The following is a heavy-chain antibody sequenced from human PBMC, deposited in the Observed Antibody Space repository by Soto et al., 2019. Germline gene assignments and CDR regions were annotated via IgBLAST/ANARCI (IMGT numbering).Heavy chain of an antibody. CDR1: GFTFSSYG. CDR2: ISYDGSNK. Sequence: GESLKISCAASGFTFSSYGMHWVRQAPGKGPEWVAVISYDGSNKYYADSVKGRFTISRDNSKNTLYLQMNSLRAEDTAVYYCAKADSSGYHFDYWGQGTLVTVSS. D-gene: IGHD3-22*01. V-gene: IGHV3-30*18. J-gene: IGHJ4*02. CDR3: AKADSSGYHFDY.